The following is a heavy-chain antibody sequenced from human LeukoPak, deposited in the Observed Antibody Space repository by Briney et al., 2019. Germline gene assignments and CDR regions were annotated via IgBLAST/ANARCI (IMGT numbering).Heavy chain of an antibody. CDR3: AKNRGYFDWSYYYYYMDI. J-gene: IGHJ6*03. CDR1: GGSFSGYC. D-gene: IGHD3-9*01. Sequence: PSETLSLTCAVYGGSFSGYCWSWIRQPPGKGLEWIGEINHSGSTNYNPSLKSRVTISVDTSKNQFSLKLSSVTAADTAVYYCAKNRGYFDWSYYYYYMDIWGKGTTVTVSS. V-gene: IGHV4-34*01. CDR2: INHSGST.